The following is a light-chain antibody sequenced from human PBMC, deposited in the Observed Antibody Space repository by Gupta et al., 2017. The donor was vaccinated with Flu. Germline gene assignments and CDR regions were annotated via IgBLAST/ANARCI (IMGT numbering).Light chain of an antibody. CDR3: SLAIQARTT. CDR1: QSLRHTSGHNY. J-gene: IGKJ4*01. CDR2: LGS. V-gene: IGKV2-28*01. Sequence: DIVLTQSPLSLTVTPGEPASISCKSSQSLRHTSGHNYLDWYLQKPGQSPQLLIFLGSNRASALPDTFTGSRSRTALTLEISRVVAEDLGFSYSSLAIQARTTSGGGTKLEI.